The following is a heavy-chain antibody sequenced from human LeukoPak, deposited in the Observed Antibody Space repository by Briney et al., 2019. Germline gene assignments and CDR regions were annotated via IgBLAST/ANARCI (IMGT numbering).Heavy chain of an antibody. J-gene: IGHJ4*02. V-gene: IGHV3-23*01. CDR1: GFTFSTYW. CDR3: AKLASITMVRGVTVPHFDY. CDR2: ISGSGGST. D-gene: IGHD3-10*01. Sequence: PGGSLRLSCAASGFTFSTYWMSWVRQAPGKGLEWVSAISGSGGSTYYADSVKGRFTISRDNSKNTLYLQMNSLRAEDTAVYYCAKLASITMVRGVTVPHFDYWGQGTLVTVSS.